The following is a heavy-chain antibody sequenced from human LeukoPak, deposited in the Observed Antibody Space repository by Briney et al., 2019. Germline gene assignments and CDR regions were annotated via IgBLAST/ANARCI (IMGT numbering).Heavy chain of an antibody. Sequence: GGSLRLSCAASGFAFSTSWMSWIRQTPGKGLEWVGDIKQDGSEKYYVDSVKGRFTISRDNAENSLYLRMNSLRVDDTAVYHCAREVEKGALDYWGQGILVTVSS. D-gene: IGHD1-26*01. CDR2: IKQDGSEK. J-gene: IGHJ4*02. CDR1: GFAFSTSW. CDR3: AREVEKGALDY. V-gene: IGHV3-7*01.